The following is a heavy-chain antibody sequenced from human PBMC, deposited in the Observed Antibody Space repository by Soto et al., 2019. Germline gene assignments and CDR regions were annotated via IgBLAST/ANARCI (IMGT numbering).Heavy chain of an antibody. V-gene: IGHV3-13*01. J-gene: IGHJ4*02. Sequence: EVQLVESGGGLVQPGGSLRLSCAASGFTFSNYDMHWVRRTTGKGLEWVSGIGTAGDTYYSGSVKGRFSISREDAKNSFYLQMNSLRAEDTAVYYCASGGLYICGQGTLVTVSS. D-gene: IGHD3-16*01. CDR3: ASGGLYI. CDR1: GFTFSNYD. CDR2: IGTAGDT.